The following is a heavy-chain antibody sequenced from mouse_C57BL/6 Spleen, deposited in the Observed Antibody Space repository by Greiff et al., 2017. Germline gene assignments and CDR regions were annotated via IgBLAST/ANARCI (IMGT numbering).Heavy chain of an antibody. V-gene: IGHV5-17*01. Sequence: EVMLVESGGGLVKPGGSLKLSCAASGFTFSDYGMHWVRQAPEKGLEWVAYISSGSSTIYYADTVKGRFTISRDNAKNTLFLQMTSLMSEDTAMYYCARRITTVVHYAMDYWGQGTSVTVSS. CDR1: GFTFSDYG. CDR3: ARRITTVVHYAMDY. D-gene: IGHD1-1*01. J-gene: IGHJ4*01. CDR2: ISSGSSTI.